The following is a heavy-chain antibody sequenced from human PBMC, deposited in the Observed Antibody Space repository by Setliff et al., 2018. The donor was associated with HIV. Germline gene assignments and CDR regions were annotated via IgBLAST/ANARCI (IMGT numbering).Heavy chain of an antibody. J-gene: IGHJ4*02. D-gene: IGHD1-26*01. Sequence: QPGGSLRLSCAASGFSLDDYAMHWVRQAPGKGLEWVSGISWNSGSIGYADSVKGRFTISRDNAKSSLYLQMSSLRAEDMAVYYCARVGGATPWGQGTLVTVSS. CDR1: GFSLDDYA. CDR3: ARVGGATP. V-gene: IGHV3-9*03. CDR2: ISWNSGSI.